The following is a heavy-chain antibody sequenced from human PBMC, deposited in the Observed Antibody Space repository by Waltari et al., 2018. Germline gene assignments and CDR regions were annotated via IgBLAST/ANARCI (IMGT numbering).Heavy chain of an antibody. D-gene: IGHD6-6*01. CDR3: ARGVRDAASYSSSSPYYYYMDV. Sequence: QVQLQESGPGLVKPSETLSLTCTVSGGSISSYYWSWIRQPPGKGLAWIGYIYYSGSTNYNPSLKSRVTISVDTSKNQFSLKLSSVTAADTAVYYCARGVRDAASYSSSSPYYYYMDVWGKGTTVTVSS. CDR2: IYYSGST. J-gene: IGHJ6*03. CDR1: GGSISSYY. V-gene: IGHV4-59*01.